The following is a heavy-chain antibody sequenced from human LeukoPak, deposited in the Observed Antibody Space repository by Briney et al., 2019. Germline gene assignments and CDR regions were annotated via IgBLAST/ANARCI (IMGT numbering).Heavy chain of an antibody. J-gene: IGHJ4*02. CDR3: ARAINYGSGSYYLFDY. V-gene: IGHV1-18*01. CDR1: GCSFISYG. Sequence: GASVKVSCKASGCSFISYGISWVRQAPGQGLDWMGWISVYNGNIHYAQKFQGRVTVTTDTSTNTAYMELRSLRSDDTAVYYCARAINYGSGSYYLFDYWGQGTLVTVSS. CDR2: ISVYNGNI. D-gene: IGHD3-10*01.